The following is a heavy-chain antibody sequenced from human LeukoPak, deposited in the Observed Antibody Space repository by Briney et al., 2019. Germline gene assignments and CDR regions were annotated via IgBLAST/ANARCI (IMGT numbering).Heavy chain of an antibody. V-gene: IGHV3-23*01. D-gene: IGHD2-15*01. CDR2: ISGGGGST. J-gene: IGHJ4*02. CDR3: AKDMSQYCSGGSCYSIDY. Sequence: GGSLRLSCAASGFTFSSYAMSWVRQAPGKGLEWVSGISGGGGSTYYADSVKGRFTISRDNSKNSLYLQMNSLRTEDTALYYCAKDMSQYCSGGSCYSIDYWGQGTLVTVSS. CDR1: GFTFSSYA.